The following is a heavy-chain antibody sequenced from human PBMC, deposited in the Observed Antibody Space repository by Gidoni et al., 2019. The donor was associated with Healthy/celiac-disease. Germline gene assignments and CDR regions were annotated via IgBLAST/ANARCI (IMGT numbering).Heavy chain of an antibody. CDR3: AKDQEKVGATGGVVGY. D-gene: IGHD1-26*01. J-gene: IGHJ4*02. Sequence: EVQLLESGGGLVQPGGSLRLSCAASGFTFSSYAMSWVRQAPGKGLEWVSAISGSGGRTYYADAVKGRFTISRDNSKNTLYLQMNSLRAEDTAVYYCAKDQEKVGATGGVVGYWGQGTLVTVSS. CDR1: GFTFSSYA. CDR2: ISGSGGRT. V-gene: IGHV3-23*01.